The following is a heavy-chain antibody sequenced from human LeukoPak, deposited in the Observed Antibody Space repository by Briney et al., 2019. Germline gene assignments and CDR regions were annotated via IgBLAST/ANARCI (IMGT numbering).Heavy chain of an antibody. J-gene: IGHJ4*02. V-gene: IGHV3-21*01. Sequence: PGGSLRLCCAASGFTFSNFAMTWVRQAPGKGLEWVSSIVGSSSTYYADSLKGRFTISRDNAKNSLYLQMNSLRAEDTAVYYCARIGAGSSRDYWGQGTLVTVSS. D-gene: IGHD6-13*01. CDR1: GFTFSNFA. CDR3: ARIGAGSSRDY. CDR2: IVGSSST.